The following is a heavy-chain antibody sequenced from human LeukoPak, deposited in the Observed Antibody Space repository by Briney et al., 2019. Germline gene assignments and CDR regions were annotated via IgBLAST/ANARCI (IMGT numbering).Heavy chain of an antibody. CDR2: ISSSSSTI. CDR3: ERGYGDR. D-gene: IGHD4-17*01. CDR1: GFTFSSYS. V-gene: IGHV3-48*01. J-gene: IGHJ5*02. Sequence: GGSLRLSCAASGFTFSSYSMTWVRQAPGRGLEWVSYISSSSSTIYYADSVKGRFTISRDNAKNSLYLQMNSLRAEDTAVYYCERGYGDRWGQGTLVTVSS.